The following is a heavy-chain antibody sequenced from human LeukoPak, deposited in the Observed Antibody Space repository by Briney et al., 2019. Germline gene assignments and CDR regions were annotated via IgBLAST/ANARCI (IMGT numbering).Heavy chain of an antibody. CDR1: GFTFSSYS. D-gene: IGHD5-18*01. V-gene: IGHV3-48*01. CDR3: AKDRTSYGRGGFDY. J-gene: IGHJ4*02. CDR2: ISSSSSTI. Sequence: PGGSLRLSCAASGFTFSSYSMNWVRQAPGKGLEWVSYISSSSSTIYYADSVKGRFTISRDNSKNTLYLQMNSLRAEDTAVYYCAKDRTSYGRGGFDYWGQGTLVTVSS.